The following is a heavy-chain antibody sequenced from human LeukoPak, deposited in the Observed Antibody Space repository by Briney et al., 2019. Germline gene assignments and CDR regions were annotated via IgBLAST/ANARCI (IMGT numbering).Heavy chain of an antibody. CDR2: ISSSSTYI. V-gene: IGHV3-21*01. CDR1: GFTFSSSS. CDR3: ARDVSRRVVPGADFDY. Sequence: GGSLRLSCVASGFTFSSSSMNWVRQARGKGLEWVSSISSSSTYIYYADSVKGRFTISRDNAKNSLYLQMNSLRAEDTAVYYCARDVSRRVVPGADFDYWGQGTLVTVSS. J-gene: IGHJ4*02. D-gene: IGHD2-2*01.